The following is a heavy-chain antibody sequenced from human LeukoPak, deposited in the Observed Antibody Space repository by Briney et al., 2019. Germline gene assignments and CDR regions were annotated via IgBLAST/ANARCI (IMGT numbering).Heavy chain of an antibody. CDR1: GYSISSGYY. CDR2: IYHSGST. CDR3: ARVGWPSNAPGY. D-gene: IGHD6-19*01. V-gene: IGHV4-38-2*02. Sequence: PSETLSLTCTVSGYSISSGYYWGWIRQPPGKGLEWIGSIYHSGSTYYNPSLKSRVTISVDTSKNQFSLKLSSVTAADTAVYYCARVGWPSNAPGYWGQGTLVTVSS. J-gene: IGHJ4*02.